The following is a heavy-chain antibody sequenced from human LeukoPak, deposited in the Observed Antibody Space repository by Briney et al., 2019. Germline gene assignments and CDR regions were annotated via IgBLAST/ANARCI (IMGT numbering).Heavy chain of an antibody. Sequence: PSETLSLTCTVSGYSISNSYHWGWIRQPPGKGLEWIGSIYHSGSTYYNPSLKSRDTISVDTSKNQFSLKLSSVTAADTAVYYCARGDYGDYFDYWGQGTLVTVSS. CDR1: GYSISNSYH. CDR3: ARGDYGDYFDY. D-gene: IGHD4-17*01. J-gene: IGHJ4*02. CDR2: IYHSGST. V-gene: IGHV4-38-2*02.